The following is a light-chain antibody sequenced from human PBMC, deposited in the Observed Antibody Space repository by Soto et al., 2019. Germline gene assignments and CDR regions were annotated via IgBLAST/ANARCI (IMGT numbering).Light chain of an antibody. J-gene: IGLJ1*01. CDR2: DVS. Sequence: QLVLTQPASVSGSPGQSITISCTGTSSDVGGYNYVSWYQQHPGKAPKFMIYDVSNRPSGVSNRLSGSKSGNTASLTISGLQAEDEADYYCSSYTTSNTRQIVFGTGTKLTVL. V-gene: IGLV2-14*01. CDR3: SSYTTSNTRQIV. CDR1: SSDVGGYNY.